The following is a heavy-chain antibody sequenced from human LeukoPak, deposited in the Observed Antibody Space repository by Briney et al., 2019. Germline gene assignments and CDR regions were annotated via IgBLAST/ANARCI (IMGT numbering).Heavy chain of an antibody. V-gene: IGHV4-34*01. J-gene: IGHJ5*02. CDR2: IYYSGST. CDR3: ASLAVAGGWFDP. CDR1: GGSFSGYY. Sequence: SETLSLTCAVYGGSFSGYYWSWIRQPPGKGLEWIGSIYYSGSTYYNPSLKSRVTISVDTSKNQFSLKLSSVTAADTAVYYCASLAVAGGWFDPWGQGTLVTVSS. D-gene: IGHD6-19*01.